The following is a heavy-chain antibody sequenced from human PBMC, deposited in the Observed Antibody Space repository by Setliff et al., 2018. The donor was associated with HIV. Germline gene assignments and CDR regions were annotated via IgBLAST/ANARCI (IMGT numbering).Heavy chain of an antibody. CDR3: ARGAENPHWYYDTWSGPSSGYFQH. CDR1: GYTFTAYY. Sequence: ASVKVSCKASGYTFTAYYLHWVRQAPGQGLEWMGWINPNSGGTDYAQKFRGRVTMTRDTSISTAYMGLSRLTSDDTAVYYCARGAENPHWYYDTWSGPSSGYFQHWGQGTLVTVSS. CDR2: INPNSGGT. D-gene: IGHD3-3*01. V-gene: IGHV1-2*02. J-gene: IGHJ1*01.